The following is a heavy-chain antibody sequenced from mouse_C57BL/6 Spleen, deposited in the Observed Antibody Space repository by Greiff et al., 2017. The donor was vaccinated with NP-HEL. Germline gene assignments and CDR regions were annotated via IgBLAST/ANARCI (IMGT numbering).Heavy chain of an antibody. J-gene: IGHJ1*03. CDR1: GYAFTSYW. CDR3: ARGGGCYSWYFDV. CDR2: IYPGDGGT. Sequence: QVQLQQSGAELVKPGASVKISCKASGYAFTSYWMNWVKQRPGKGLEWIGQIYPGDGGTNYNGKFKGKATLTVDKSSSTAYMQLSSLTSEDSAVYFCARGGGCYSWYFDVWGTGTTVTVSS. D-gene: IGHD1-1*02. V-gene: IGHV1-80*01.